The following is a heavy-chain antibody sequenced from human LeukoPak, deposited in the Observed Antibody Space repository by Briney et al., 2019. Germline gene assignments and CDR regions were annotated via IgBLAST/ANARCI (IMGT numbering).Heavy chain of an antibody. CDR1: GGSFSGYY. Sequence: PSETLSLTCAVYGGSFSGYYWSWIRQPPGKGLEWIGEINHSGSTNYNPSLKSRVTISVDTSKNQFSLKLSSVTAADTAVYYCARDAIPLYYGMDVWGQGTTVTVSS. D-gene: IGHD2-8*01. V-gene: IGHV4-34*01. CDR2: INHSGST. J-gene: IGHJ6*02. CDR3: ARDAIPLYYGMDV.